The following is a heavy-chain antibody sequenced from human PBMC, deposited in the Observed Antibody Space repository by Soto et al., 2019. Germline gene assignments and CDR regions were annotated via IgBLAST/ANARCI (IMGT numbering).Heavy chain of an antibody. CDR3: AKDWPGVVVVTPYYYGMDV. CDR2: ISGSGGST. V-gene: IGHV3-23*01. D-gene: IGHD3-22*01. Sequence: PGGSLRLSCAASGFTFSSYAMSWVRQAPGKGLEWVSAISGSGGSTYYADSVKGRFTISRDNSKNTLYLQMNSLRAEDTAVYYCAKDWPGVVVVTPYYYGMDVWGQGTTVTVSS. J-gene: IGHJ6*02. CDR1: GFTFSSYA.